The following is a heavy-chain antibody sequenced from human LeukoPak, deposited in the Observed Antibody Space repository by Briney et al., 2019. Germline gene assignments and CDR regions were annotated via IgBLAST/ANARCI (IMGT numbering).Heavy chain of an antibody. D-gene: IGHD4-17*01. Sequence: ASVKVSCKASGYTFTSYGISWVRQAPGQGLEWMGWISAYNGNTNYAQKLQGRVTMTTDTSTSTAYMGLRSLRSDDTAVYYCARVRTTVTIPYYYYYMDVRGKGTTVTVSS. V-gene: IGHV1-18*01. J-gene: IGHJ6*03. CDR1: GYTFTSYG. CDR3: ARVRTTVTIPYYYYYMDV. CDR2: ISAYNGNT.